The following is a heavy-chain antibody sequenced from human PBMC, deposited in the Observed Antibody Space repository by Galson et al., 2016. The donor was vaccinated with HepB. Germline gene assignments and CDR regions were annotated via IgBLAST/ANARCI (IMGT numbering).Heavy chain of an antibody. D-gene: IGHD5-18*01. CDR2: TYYRSQWFN. CDR1: EDSVTNDDTI. CDR3: TRGYMHTGMNV. Sequence: CAISEDSVTNDDTIWNWIRQSPSIGLEWLGRTYYRSQWFNEYAVSVKSRITINSDTSRNQFSLQLDSVTPDDTAAYFCTRGYMHTGMNVWGQGTTVTVSS. V-gene: IGHV6-1*01. J-gene: IGHJ6*02.